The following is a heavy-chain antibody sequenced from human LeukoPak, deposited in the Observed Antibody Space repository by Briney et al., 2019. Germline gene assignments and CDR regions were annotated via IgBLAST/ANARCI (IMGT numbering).Heavy chain of an antibody. Sequence: SETLSLTCTVSGGSISSGDYYWSWIRQPPGKGLEWIGYIYYSGSTYYNPSLKSRVTISVDTSKNQFSLKLSSVTAADTAVYYCARRAYLAYTLAANWFDPWGQGTLVTVSS. V-gene: IGHV4-30-4*01. CDR1: GGSISSGDYY. J-gene: IGHJ5*02. CDR3: ARRAYLAYTLAANWFDP. D-gene: IGHD3-16*01. CDR2: IYYSGST.